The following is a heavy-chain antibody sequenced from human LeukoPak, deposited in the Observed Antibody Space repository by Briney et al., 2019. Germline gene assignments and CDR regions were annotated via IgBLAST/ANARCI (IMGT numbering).Heavy chain of an antibody. V-gene: IGHV1-69*13. Sequence: ASVKVSCKASGGTFSSYAISWVRQAPGQGLEWMGGIIPIFGTANYAQKFQGRVTITADESTSTAYMELSSLRSEDTAVYYCARFGSSLVRGDYWGQGTLVTVSS. CDR3: ARFGSSLVRGDY. J-gene: IGHJ4*02. CDR1: GGTFSSYA. D-gene: IGHD6-6*01. CDR2: IIPIFGTA.